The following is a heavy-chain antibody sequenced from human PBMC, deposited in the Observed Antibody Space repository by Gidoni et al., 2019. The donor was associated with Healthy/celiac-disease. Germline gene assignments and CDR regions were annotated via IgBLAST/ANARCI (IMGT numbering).Heavy chain of an antibody. CDR3: ARARLPAAIGHWFDP. J-gene: IGHJ5*02. CDR2: INHSGST. Sequence: QVQLQQWGAGLLKPSETLSLTCAVYGGSFSGYYWSWIRQPPGKGLEWIGEINHSGSTNYNPSLKSRVTISVDTSKNQFSLKLSSVTAADTAVYYCARARLPAAIGHWFDPWGQGTLVTVSS. CDR1: GGSFSGYY. D-gene: IGHD2-2*02. V-gene: IGHV4-34*01.